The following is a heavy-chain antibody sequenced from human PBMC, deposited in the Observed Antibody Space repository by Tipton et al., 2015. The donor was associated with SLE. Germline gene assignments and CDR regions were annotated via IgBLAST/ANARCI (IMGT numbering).Heavy chain of an antibody. V-gene: IGHV4-59*01. CDR3: ARGYSGSYYYYYYMDV. D-gene: IGHD1-26*01. Sequence: TLSLTCTVSGGSISSDFWSWIRQSPGKGLEWIGNVYKSGSINYNPSLKSRLSISVATSKNQISLRLDSVTTADTAVYYCARGYSGSYYYYYYMDVWGKGTTVTVSS. CDR1: GGSISSDF. CDR2: VYKSGSI. J-gene: IGHJ6*03.